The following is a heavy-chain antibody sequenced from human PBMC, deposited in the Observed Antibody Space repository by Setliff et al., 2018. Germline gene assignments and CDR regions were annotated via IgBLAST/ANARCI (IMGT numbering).Heavy chain of an antibody. V-gene: IGHV3-33*08. D-gene: IGHD7-27*01. Sequence: PGGSLRLSCAASGLTFRSYGFHWVRQAPGKGLEWVAVIWHDGSKEYYSDSVKGRFTISRDDSKNMVHLQMDSLRAEDTAVYYCASIDWGENFYNTDVWGKGTTVTVSS. CDR3: ASIDWGENFYNTDV. J-gene: IGHJ6*04. CDR2: IWHDGSKE. CDR1: GLTFRSYG.